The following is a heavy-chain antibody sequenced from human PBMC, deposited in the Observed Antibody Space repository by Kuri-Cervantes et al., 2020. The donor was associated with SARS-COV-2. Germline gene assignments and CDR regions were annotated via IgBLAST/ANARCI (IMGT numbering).Heavy chain of an antibody. CDR2: VRGKANNYAT. CDR3: TTLIDY. J-gene: IGHJ4*02. CDR1: GFTFDDYG. Sequence: GESLKISCAASGFTFDDYGMSWVRQAPGKGLEWVGRVRGKANNYATAYAASVKGRFTISRDDSKNMAYLQMNSLKTEDTTVYYCTTLIDYWGQGALVTVSS. V-gene: IGHV3-73*01.